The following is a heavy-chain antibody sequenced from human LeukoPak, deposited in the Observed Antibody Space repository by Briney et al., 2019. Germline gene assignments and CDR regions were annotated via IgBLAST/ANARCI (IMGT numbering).Heavy chain of an antibody. J-gene: IGHJ3*02. D-gene: IGHD1-26*01. V-gene: IGHV3-48*03. CDR3: ARDGIVGAYAFDM. Sequence: PGGSLRLSCTASGFTFSNYEMNWVRQAPGKGLEWVSYISGSGYTIYYADSVKGRFTISTDNAKNSLYLQMNSLRAEDTAVYYCARDGIVGAYAFDMWGQGTMVTVSS. CDR2: ISGSGYTI. CDR1: GFTFSNYE.